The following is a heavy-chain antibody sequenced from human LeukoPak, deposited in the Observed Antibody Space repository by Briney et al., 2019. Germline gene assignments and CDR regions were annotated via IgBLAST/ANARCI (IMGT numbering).Heavy chain of an antibody. CDR2: ISTNGGST. CDR1: GFTFSSYA. Sequence: GSLRLSCAASGFTFSSYAMHWVRQAPGKGLEYVSGISTNGGSTYYADSVKGRFTISRDNSKNTLSLQMGSLRAEDMAVYYCARGGGRNTTMVWAFDYWGQGTLVTVSS. V-gene: IGHV3-64*02. CDR3: ARGGGRNTTMVWAFDY. J-gene: IGHJ4*02. D-gene: IGHD5-18*01.